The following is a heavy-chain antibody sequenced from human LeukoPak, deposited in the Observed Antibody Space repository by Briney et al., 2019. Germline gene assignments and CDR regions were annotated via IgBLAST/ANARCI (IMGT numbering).Heavy chain of an antibody. J-gene: IGHJ3*02. V-gene: IGHV3-23*01. CDR3: ASIGYCSSTSCFDAFDI. Sequence: PGGSLRLSCAASGFTFSSYAMSWVRQAPGKGLEWVSAISGSGGSTYYADSVKGRFTISRDNSKNTLYLQMNSLRAEDTAVYYCASIGYCSSTSCFDAFDIWGQGTMVTVSS. D-gene: IGHD2-2*01. CDR2: ISGSGGST. CDR1: GFTFSSYA.